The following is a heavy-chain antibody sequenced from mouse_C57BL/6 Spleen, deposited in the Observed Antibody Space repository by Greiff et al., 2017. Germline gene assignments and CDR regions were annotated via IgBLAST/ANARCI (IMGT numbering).Heavy chain of an antibody. J-gene: IGHJ2*01. CDR2: IYPSDSET. Sequence: VQLQQPGAELVRPGSSVKLSCKASGYTFTSYWMDWVKQRPGQGLEWIGNIYPSDSETHYNQKFKDKATLTVYKSSSTAYMQLSSLTSEDSAVCYCARRGSYYGDYWGQGTTLTVSS. CDR1: GYTFTSYW. V-gene: IGHV1-61*01. CDR3: ARRGSYYGDY. D-gene: IGHD1-1*02.